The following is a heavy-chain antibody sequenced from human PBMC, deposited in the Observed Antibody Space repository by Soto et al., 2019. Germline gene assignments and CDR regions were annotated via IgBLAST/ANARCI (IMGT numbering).Heavy chain of an antibody. V-gene: IGHV1-69*01. Sequence: QVQLVQSGAEVKKPGSSVKVSCKASGGIFSSNAISWVRQAPGQGLEWMGGIIPIIGTTKYAQKFQGRVTITADEATSTAYMELSSLRSEDTAVYYCDLSPSPCSSINSDYGSRGYYYGMDVWGQGTTVTVSS. CDR3: DLSPSPCSSINSDYGSRGYYYGMDV. CDR1: GGIFSSNA. D-gene: IGHD4-17*01. CDR2: IIPIIGTT. J-gene: IGHJ6*02.